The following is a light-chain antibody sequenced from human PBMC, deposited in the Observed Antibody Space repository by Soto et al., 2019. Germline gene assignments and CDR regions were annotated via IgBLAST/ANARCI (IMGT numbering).Light chain of an antibody. J-gene: IGKJ4*01. V-gene: IGKV3-15*01. CDR2: ATS. Sequence: EIAMTQSPATLSASPGERASLSCRASHRVSSYLAWYQQKPGQAPRLLIYATSTRATGIPARFSGSGSGTEFTLTISSLQSEDFAVYYCQQYNNCPLTFGGGTKVDI. CDR3: QQYNNCPLT. CDR1: HRVSSY.